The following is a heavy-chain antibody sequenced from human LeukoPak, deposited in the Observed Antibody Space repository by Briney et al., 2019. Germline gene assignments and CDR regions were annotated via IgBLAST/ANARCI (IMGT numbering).Heavy chain of an antibody. J-gene: IGHJ6*02. CDR3: ASPSITMVRGVLRYYGMDV. D-gene: IGHD3-10*01. CDR1: GGSFSGYY. V-gene: IGHV4-34*01. CDR2: INHSEST. Sequence: SETLSLTCAVYGGSFSGYYWSWIRQPPGKGLEWIGEINHSESTNYNPSLKSRVTISVDTSKNQFSLKLSSVTAADTAVYYCASPSITMVRGVLRYYGMDVWGQGTTVTVSS.